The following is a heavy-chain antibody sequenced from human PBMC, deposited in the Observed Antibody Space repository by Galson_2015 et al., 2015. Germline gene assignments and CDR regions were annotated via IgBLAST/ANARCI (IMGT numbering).Heavy chain of an antibody. Sequence: SLRLSCAASGFTFSNAWMSWVRQAPGKGLEWVGRIKSKTDGGTTDYAAPVKGRFTISRDDSKNTLNLQMNSLKTEDTAVYYCTTFTSYGYFSVRYMDVWGKGTTVTVSS. D-gene: IGHD5-18*01. CDR2: IKSKTDGGTT. J-gene: IGHJ6*03. CDR1: GFTFSNAW. V-gene: IGHV3-15*01. CDR3: TTFTSYGYFSVRYMDV.